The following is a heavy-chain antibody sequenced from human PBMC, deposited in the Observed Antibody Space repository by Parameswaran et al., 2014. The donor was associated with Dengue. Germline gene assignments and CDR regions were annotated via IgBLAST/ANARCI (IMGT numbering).Heavy chain of an antibody. Sequence: RWIRQPPGKGLEWIGYIYYSGSTNYNPSLKSRVTISVDTSKNQFSLKLSSVTAADTAVYYCATGDSGYDAWRSSGYSDGPTAFDYWGQGTLVTVSS. J-gene: IGHJ4*02. CDR3: ATGDSGYDAWRSSGYSDGPTAFDY. V-gene: IGHV4-59*08. CDR2: IYYSGST. D-gene: IGHD5-12*01.